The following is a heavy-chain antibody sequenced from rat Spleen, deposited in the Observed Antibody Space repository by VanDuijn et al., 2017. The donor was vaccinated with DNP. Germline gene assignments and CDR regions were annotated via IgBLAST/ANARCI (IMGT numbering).Heavy chain of an antibody. CDR1: GFTFSNYG. V-gene: IGHV5-29*01. CDR3: ARRALGYFDF. J-gene: IGHJ1*01. CDR2: ISYDGSST. Sequence: EVQLVESGGGLVQPGRSLKLSCAASGFTFSNYGMAWVRQAPTKGLEWVATISYDGSSTYYRDSVKGRFTISRDNAKSTLYLQMDSLRSEDPATYSCARRALGYFDFWGPGTVVTVSS.